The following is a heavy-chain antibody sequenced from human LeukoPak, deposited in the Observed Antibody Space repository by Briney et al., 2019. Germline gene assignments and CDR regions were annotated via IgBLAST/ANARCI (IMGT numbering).Heavy chain of an antibody. CDR1: GFTVSSNY. D-gene: IGHD3-10*01. CDR2: LRYDGSNK. CDR3: AKDRGYYGSGPNWFDP. Sequence: GGSLRLSCAASGFTVSSNYMSWVRQAPGKRLEWVAFLRYDGSNKYYADSVKGRFTISRDNSKNTLYLQMNSLRAEDTAVYYCAKDRGYYGSGPNWFDPWGQGTLVTVSS. J-gene: IGHJ5*02. V-gene: IGHV3-30*02.